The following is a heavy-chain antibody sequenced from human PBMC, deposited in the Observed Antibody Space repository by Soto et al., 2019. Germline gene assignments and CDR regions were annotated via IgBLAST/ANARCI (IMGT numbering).Heavy chain of an antibody. CDR1: GGSISSGDYY. Sequence: SETLSLTCTVSGGSISSGDYYWSWIRQPPGKGLEWIGYIYYSGSTYYNPSLKSRVTISVDTSKNQFSLKLSSVTAADTAVYYCARDSSGYYDYGMDVWGQGTTVTVSS. V-gene: IGHV4-30-4*02. CDR3: ARDSSGYYDYGMDV. CDR2: IYYSGST. D-gene: IGHD3-22*01. J-gene: IGHJ6*02.